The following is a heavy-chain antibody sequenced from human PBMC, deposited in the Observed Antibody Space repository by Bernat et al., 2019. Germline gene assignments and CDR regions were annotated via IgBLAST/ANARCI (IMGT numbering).Heavy chain of an antibody. J-gene: IGHJ6*04. V-gene: IGHV1-58*01. CDR2: IVVGSGNT. D-gene: IGHD3-10*01. CDR1: GFTFTSSA. Sequence: QMQLVQSGPEVKKPGTSVKVSCKASGFTFTSSAVQWVRQARGQRLEWIGWIVVGSGNTNYAQKFQERVTITRYMATSTAYMELSSMRSEDTAVYYCAADPSPRYYYGSRADVWGKGTTVTVSS. CDR3: AADPSPRYYYGSRADV.